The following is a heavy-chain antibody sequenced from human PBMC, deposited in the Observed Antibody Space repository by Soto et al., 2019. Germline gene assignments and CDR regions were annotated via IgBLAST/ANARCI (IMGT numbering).Heavy chain of an antibody. Sequence: SETLSLTCTVSGGSISSSSYYWGWIRQPPGKGLEWIGSIYYSGSTYYNPSLKSRVTISVDTSKNQFSLKLSSVTAADTAVYYCARQIFYGDYTFFDYWGQGTLVTVSS. V-gene: IGHV4-39*01. CDR3: ARQIFYGDYTFFDY. D-gene: IGHD4-17*01. CDR2: IYYSGST. J-gene: IGHJ4*02. CDR1: GGSISSSSYY.